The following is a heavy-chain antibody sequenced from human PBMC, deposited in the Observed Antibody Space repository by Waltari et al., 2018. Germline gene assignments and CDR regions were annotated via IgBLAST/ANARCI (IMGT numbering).Heavy chain of an antibody. CDR2: IYSGGST. J-gene: IGHJ6*03. CDR1: GVTFSSYA. CDR3: AKGSNYYYMDV. V-gene: IGHV3-23*03. Sequence: EVQLLESGGGLVQPGGSLRLSCAASGVTFSSYAMSWVRQAPGKGLEWVSVIYSGGSTYYADSVKGRFTISRDNSKNTLYLQMNSLRAEDTAVYYCAKGSNYYYMDVWGKGTTVTVSS.